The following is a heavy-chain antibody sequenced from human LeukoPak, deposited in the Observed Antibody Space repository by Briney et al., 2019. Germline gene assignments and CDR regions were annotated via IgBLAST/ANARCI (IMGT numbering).Heavy chain of an antibody. CDR2: ISASGGGT. D-gene: IGHD4-17*01. J-gene: IGHJ5*02. CDR3: ARNPSGDYVNWFDP. Sequence: GGSLRLSCAASGFTFSSYAMSWVRQAPGKGLEWVASISASGGGTYYPDSVKGRFTISRDNSKRTLYLQMNRLRVEDTAVYSCARNPSGDYVNWFDPWGRGTLVTVSS. V-gene: IGHV3-23*01. CDR1: GFTFSSYA.